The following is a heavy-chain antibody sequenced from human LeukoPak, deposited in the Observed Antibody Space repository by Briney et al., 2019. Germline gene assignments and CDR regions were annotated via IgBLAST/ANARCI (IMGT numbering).Heavy chain of an antibody. J-gene: IGHJ4*02. CDR1: GYTFTGYY. CDR3: ARVGATGTTSPFDY. V-gene: IGHV1-2*02. CDR2: INPNSGGT. Sequence: ASVKVSCKASGYTFTGYYMHWVRQAPGQGLEWMGWINPNSGGTNYAQKFQGRVTMTRDTSISTAYMELSRLRSDDTAVYYCARVGATGTTSPFDYWGQGTLGTVSS. D-gene: IGHD1-1*01.